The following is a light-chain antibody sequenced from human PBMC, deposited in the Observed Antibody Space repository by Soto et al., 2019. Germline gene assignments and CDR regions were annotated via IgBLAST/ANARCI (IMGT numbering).Light chain of an antibody. J-gene: IGKJ2*01. CDR3: QQSYSTPYT. Sequence: DIQMTQSPSSLSASVGDRVTITCRASQSISNYLNWYQQKPVKAPKLLIYAASSLQSGVPLRFSGSGSGTDFTLTISSLQPEDFATYHCQQSYSTPYTFGQGTKLEIK. CDR1: QSISNY. CDR2: AAS. V-gene: IGKV1-39*01.